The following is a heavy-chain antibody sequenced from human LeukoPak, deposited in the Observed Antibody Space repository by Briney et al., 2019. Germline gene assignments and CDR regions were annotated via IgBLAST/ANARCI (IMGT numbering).Heavy chain of an antibody. Sequence: PGGSLRLSCAASGFIFSSYWMHWVRQAPGKGLVWVSRINSDGSSINYADSVKGRFTISRDNSKNTLYLQMNSLRADDTAVYYCAKDAGSGVYFLYYFDYWGQGTLVTISS. J-gene: IGHJ4*02. CDR2: INSDGSSI. D-gene: IGHD2-15*01. CDR3: AKDAGSGVYFLYYFDY. V-gene: IGHV3-74*01. CDR1: GFIFSSYW.